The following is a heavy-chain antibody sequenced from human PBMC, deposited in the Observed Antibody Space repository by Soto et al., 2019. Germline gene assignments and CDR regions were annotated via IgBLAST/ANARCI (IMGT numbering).Heavy chain of an antibody. V-gene: IGHV3-23*01. CDR3: AKSGHKITMIVMGES. Sequence: EVQLLESGGGLVQPGGSLRLSCAASGFTFSSYAMSWVRQAPGKGLEWVSAISGSGGSTYYADSVKGRFTISRDNSKNTKYLQMNSLKAEDRAVYYWAKSGHKITMIVMGESWGQGTLVTVSS. J-gene: IGHJ5*02. CDR2: ISGSGGST. CDR1: GFTFSSYA. D-gene: IGHD3-22*01.